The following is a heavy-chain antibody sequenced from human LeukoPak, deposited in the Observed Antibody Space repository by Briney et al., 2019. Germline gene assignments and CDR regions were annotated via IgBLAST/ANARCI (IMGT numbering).Heavy chain of an antibody. V-gene: IGHV1-69*05. Sequence: ASVKVSCKASGGTFSGYAISWVRQAPGQGLEWMGGIIPISPTANYAQKFQGRVTITTDEFTTTAYMELSSLRSEDTAVYYCATRGVSDTTLVTWFDPWGQGTLVTVSS. CDR3: ATRGVSDTTLVTWFDP. J-gene: IGHJ5*02. D-gene: IGHD5-18*01. CDR1: GGTFSGYA. CDR2: IIPISPTA.